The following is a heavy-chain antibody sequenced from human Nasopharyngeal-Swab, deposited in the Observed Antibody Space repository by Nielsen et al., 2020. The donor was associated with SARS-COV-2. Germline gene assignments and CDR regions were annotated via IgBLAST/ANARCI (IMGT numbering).Heavy chain of an antibody. CDR2: IYYSGST. D-gene: IGHD2-21*02. CDR3: ARERVTDKYFDY. V-gene: IGHV4-59*01. J-gene: IGHJ4*02. Sequence: ESLKISCTVSGGSISSYYWSWIRQPPGKGLEWIGYIYYSGSTNYNPSLKSRVTISADTSKNQFSLKLSSVTAADTAVYYCARERVTDKYFDYWGQGTLVTVSS. CDR1: GGSISSYY.